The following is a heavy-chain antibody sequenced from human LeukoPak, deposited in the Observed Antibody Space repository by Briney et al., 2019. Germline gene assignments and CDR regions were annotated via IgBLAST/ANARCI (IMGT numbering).Heavy chain of an antibody. Sequence: SETLSLTCTVSGGSISSYYWSWIRQPPEKGLEWIGYIYYSGSTNYNPSLKSRVTISVDTSKNQFSLKLSSVTAADTAVYYCARDRQPGRAFDIWGQGTMVTVSS. D-gene: IGHD6-13*01. J-gene: IGHJ3*02. CDR1: GGSISSYY. V-gene: IGHV4-59*01. CDR2: IYYSGST. CDR3: ARDRQPGRAFDI.